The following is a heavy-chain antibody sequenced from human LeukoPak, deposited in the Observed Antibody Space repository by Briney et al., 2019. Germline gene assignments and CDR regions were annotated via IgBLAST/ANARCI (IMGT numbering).Heavy chain of an antibody. D-gene: IGHD1-26*01. Sequence: SETLSLTCAVYGGSFSGYYWSWIRQPPGEGLEWIGEINHSGSTNYNPSLKSRVTISVDTSKNQFSLKLSSVTAADTAVYYCASRIVGATTDWGQGTLVTVSS. CDR2: INHSGST. V-gene: IGHV4-34*01. CDR3: ASRIVGATTD. J-gene: IGHJ4*02. CDR1: GGSFSGYY.